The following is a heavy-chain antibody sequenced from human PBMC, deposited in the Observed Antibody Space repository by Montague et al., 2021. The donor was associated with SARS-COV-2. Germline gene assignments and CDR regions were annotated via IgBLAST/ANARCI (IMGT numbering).Heavy chain of an antibody. CDR3: ARHRGFGDLVALDY. D-gene: IGHD3-10*01. V-gene: IGHV4-59*08. J-gene: IGHJ4*02. CDR1: GGYINEYY. Sequence: SETRSLTCSVSGGYINEYYCCWIRQSPGKRLVWIGYVYFTGSTAXNPSLKSRVTISVDTSKNQFSLQHAAVTAADTAVYYCARHRGFGDLVALDYWGQGTLVAVSS. CDR2: VYFTGST.